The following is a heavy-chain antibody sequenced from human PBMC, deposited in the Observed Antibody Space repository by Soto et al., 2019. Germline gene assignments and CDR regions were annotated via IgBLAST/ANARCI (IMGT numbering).Heavy chain of an antibody. J-gene: IGHJ4*02. Sequence: GGSLRLSCSASGFTFSSYAMHWVRQAPGKGLQYVSSISSNGGPTYYTDSVKGRFTISRDNSKNTLYLQMNSLRVEDTAVYYCVKDRWIDYWGKGTLVTV. CDR1: GFTFSSYA. CDR3: VKDRWIDY. D-gene: IGHD2-15*01. CDR2: ISSNGGPT. V-gene: IGHV3-64D*06.